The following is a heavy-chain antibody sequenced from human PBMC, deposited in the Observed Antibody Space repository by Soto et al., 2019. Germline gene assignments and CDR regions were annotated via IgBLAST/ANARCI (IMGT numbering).Heavy chain of an antibody. J-gene: IGHJ6*02. CDR3: ARGGYYDSSGSRNYYYYGMNV. CDR1: GYTFTSYG. CDR2: ISAYGGNT. V-gene: IGHV1-18*04. Sequence: QAQLVQSGAEVKKPGASVKVSCKASGYTFTSYGINWVRQAPGQGLEWLGWISAYGGNTKYAQSVQGRVSMTTDTSTKTAYMELRSLRSDDTAMYYCARGGYYDSSGSRNYYYYGMNVWGQGTTVSVSS. D-gene: IGHD3-22*01.